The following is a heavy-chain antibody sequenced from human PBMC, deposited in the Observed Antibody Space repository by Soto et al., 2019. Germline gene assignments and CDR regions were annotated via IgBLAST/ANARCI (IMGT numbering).Heavy chain of an antibody. CDR2: IAYDGINK. CDR3: AKDVSSSGPYYFDY. CDR1: GFTFSSYG. J-gene: IGHJ4*02. D-gene: IGHD6-6*01. Sequence: GGSLRHSCVASGFTFSSYGMHWVRQAPGKGPEWVAVIAYDGINKYYTDSVKGRFTISRDNSKNTLYLQMNSLRPEDTAVYCCAKDVSSSGPYYFDYCGQGTLVTVSS. V-gene: IGHV3-30*18.